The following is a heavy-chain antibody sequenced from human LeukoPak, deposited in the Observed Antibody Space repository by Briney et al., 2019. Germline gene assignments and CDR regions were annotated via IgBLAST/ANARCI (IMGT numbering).Heavy chain of an antibody. D-gene: IGHD2-21*01. V-gene: IGHV4-59*01. Sequence: PSETLSLTCTVSGASITNYCWSWIRQPPGKGLEWIGYIYYRGSTMYNPSLRSRVTISVDTSKNQFSLRLTSVTAADTALYYCASNVYCDGDCFDHWGQGTLVTVSS. J-gene: IGHJ4*02. CDR2: IYYRGST. CDR1: GASITNYC. CDR3: ASNVYCDGDCFDH.